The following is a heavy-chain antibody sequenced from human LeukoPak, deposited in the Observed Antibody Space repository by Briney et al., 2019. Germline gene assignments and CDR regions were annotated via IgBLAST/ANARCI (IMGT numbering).Heavy chain of an antibody. D-gene: IGHD3-10*01. J-gene: IGHJ4*02. CDR1: GFTFSSYG. V-gene: IGHV3-23*01. CDR3: AAGLPRFGESENDY. CDR2: VTGSGSRT. Sequence: PGGSLRLSCAASGFTFSSYGMSWVRQAPGKGLEWVSSVTGSGSRTYYADSVKGRSTISRDNSKNTLYLQMNSLRAEDTAGYYCAAGLPRFGESENDYWGQGTLVTVSS.